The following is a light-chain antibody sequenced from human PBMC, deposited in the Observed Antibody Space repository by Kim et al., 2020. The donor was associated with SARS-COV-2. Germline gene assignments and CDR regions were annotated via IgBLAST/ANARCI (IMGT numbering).Light chain of an antibody. V-gene: IGLV3-21*04. Sequence: SYELTQPPSVSVAPGKTASVTCGGNHIGSKSVHWYQQKPGQAPILVIYYDNDRPSGIPERFSGSNSGNTATLTISRVEAGDEADYYCQVWDSSSGHVFGTGTKVTVL. CDR1: HIGSKS. CDR2: YDN. CDR3: QVWDSSSGHV. J-gene: IGLJ1*01.